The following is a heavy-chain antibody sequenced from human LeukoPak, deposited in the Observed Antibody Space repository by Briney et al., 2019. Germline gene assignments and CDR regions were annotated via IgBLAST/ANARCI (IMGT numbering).Heavy chain of an antibody. Sequence: SETLSLTCTVSGGSISSDSCFWNWIRQPAGKGLEWIGRIYATGNTMYNPSLKSRVTISVDTSKNQFSLKLSSVTAADTAVYHCARGYGYSYGLFDYWGQGTLVTVSS. CDR1: GGSISSDSCF. CDR2: IYATGNT. CDR3: ARGYGYSYGLFDY. V-gene: IGHV4-61*02. J-gene: IGHJ4*02. D-gene: IGHD5-18*01.